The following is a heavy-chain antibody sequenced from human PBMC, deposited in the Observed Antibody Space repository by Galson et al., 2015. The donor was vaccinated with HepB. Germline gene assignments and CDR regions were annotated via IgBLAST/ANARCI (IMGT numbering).Heavy chain of an antibody. V-gene: IGHV3-23*01. Sequence: SLRLSCAASGFTFNTYDMTWVRQAPGKGLEWVSSFGYIGGGTTYADSVKGRFTISRDNSKSTLYLQMNSLRVEDTAVYFCARRYSGYFDLWGRGTLVTVSS. CDR2: FGYIGGGT. D-gene: IGHD1-26*01. CDR1: GFTFNTYD. CDR3: ARRYSGYFDL. J-gene: IGHJ4*02.